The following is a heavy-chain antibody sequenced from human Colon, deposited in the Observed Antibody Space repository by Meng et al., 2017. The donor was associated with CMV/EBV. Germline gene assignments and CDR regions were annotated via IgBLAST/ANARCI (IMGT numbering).Heavy chain of an antibody. CDR2: TRNKANSYTT. J-gene: IGHJ4*02. D-gene: IGHD1-26*01. V-gene: IGHV3-72*01. CDR1: GFTFRDHY. Sequence: SCAASGFTFRDHYMYWVRQAPGKGLEWVGRTRNKANSYTTEYAASVKGRFTVSRDELENSLYLQMNSLKTEDTAVYYCAREVGAFDYWGQGILVTVSS. CDR3: AREVGAFDY.